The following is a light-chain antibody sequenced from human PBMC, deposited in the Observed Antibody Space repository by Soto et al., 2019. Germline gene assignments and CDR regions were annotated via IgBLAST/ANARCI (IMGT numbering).Light chain of an antibody. CDR2: GAS. CDR3: QQYDNTPIT. V-gene: IGKV3-20*01. Sequence: EIVLTQSPGTLSLSPGERATLSCRASQSVSSSYLAWYQQKPGQAPRLLIYGASSRATGIPDRFSGSGSGTDFTLTISRLEPEDFAVDYCQQYDNTPITFGQGTRLEIK. CDR1: QSVSSSY. J-gene: IGKJ5*01.